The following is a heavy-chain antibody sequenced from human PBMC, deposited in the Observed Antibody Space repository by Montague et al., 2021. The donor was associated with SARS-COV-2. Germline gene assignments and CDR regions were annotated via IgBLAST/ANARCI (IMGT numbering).Heavy chain of an antibody. D-gene: IGHD1-26*01. J-gene: IGHJ4*02. V-gene: IGHV4-59*03. CDR2: IYYDGST. CDR1: GGSIRSYY. Sequence: SETLYLTCTVSGGSIRSYYWSWIRQTPGKGLEWIGYIYYDGSTNYNPSLKSRVTMSVDSSKNQFSLRLSSVTAADTAVYCCARYGSYFEHWGQGTLVTVSS. CDR3: ARYGSYFEH.